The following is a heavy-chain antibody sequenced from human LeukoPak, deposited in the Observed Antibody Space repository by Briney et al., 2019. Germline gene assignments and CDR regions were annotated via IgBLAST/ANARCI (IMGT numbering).Heavy chain of an antibody. CDR3: ARGAGALLY. CDR2: INHSGST. CDR1: GGSFSGYY. Sequence: SETLSLTCAVYGGSFSGYYWSWIRQPPGKGLEWIGEINHSGSTNYNPSLKSRVTISVDTSKNQFSLKLSSVTAADTAVYYCARGAGALLYWGQGTQVTVSS. D-gene: IGHD1-26*01. V-gene: IGHV4-34*01. J-gene: IGHJ4*02.